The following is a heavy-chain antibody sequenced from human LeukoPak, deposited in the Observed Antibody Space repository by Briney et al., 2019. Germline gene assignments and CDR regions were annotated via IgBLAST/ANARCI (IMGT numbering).Heavy chain of an antibody. V-gene: IGHV4-4*07. CDR1: GGSISSYC. CDR3: ARENSGSYREFDY. J-gene: IGHJ4*02. Sequence: IPSETLSLTCTVSGGSISSYCWSWIRQPAGKGLEWIGRIYTSGSTNYNASLKSRVSMSVDTSKNQFSLKLSSVTAADTAVFYCARENSGSYREFDYWGQGTLVTVSS. CDR2: IYTSGST. D-gene: IGHD1-26*01.